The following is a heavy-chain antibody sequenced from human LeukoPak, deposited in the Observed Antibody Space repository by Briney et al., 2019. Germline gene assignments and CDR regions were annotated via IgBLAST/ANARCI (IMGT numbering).Heavy chain of an antibody. J-gene: IGHJ4*02. CDR3: ARVFTMVRGVTRGPDY. D-gene: IGHD3-10*01. Sequence: ASVKVSCKASGYTFTSYGISWVRQAPGQGLEWMGWISAYNGNTSYAQKLQGRVTMTTDTSTSTAYMELRSLRSDDTAVYYCARVFTMVRGVTRGPDYWGQGTLVTVSS. V-gene: IGHV1-18*01. CDR1: GYTFTSYG. CDR2: ISAYNGNT.